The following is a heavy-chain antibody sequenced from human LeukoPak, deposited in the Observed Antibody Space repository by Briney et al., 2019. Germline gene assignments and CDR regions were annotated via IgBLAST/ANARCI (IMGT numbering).Heavy chain of an antibody. CDR2: ICGSGGST. D-gene: IGHD2-2*01. CDR3: AKDPDIVVVPAATYFDY. V-gene: IGHV3-23*01. J-gene: IGHJ4*02. CDR1: GFTFSSYA. Sequence: GGSLRLSCAASGFTFSSYAMSWVRQAPGKGLEWVSAICGSGGSTYYADSVKGRFTISRDNSKNTLYLQMNSLRAEDTAVYYCAKDPDIVVVPAATYFDYWGQGTLVTVSS.